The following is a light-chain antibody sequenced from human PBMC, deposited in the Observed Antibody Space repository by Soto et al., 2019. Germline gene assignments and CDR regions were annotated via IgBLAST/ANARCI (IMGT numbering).Light chain of an antibody. CDR1: QNIGTS. CDR3: QQYNSYWT. J-gene: IGKJ1*01. CDR2: DAS. V-gene: IGKV1-5*01. Sequence: DIQTTQSPSTLSASVGARVRITRRASQNIGTSLAWYKQTPGKAPKILISDASTLESGVPSRFGGSGSGTESTLTISSLKPDDFATYYCQQYNSYWTFGQGTKVDIK.